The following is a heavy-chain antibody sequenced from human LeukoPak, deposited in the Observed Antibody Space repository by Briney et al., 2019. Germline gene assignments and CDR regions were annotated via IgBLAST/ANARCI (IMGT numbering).Heavy chain of an antibody. CDR3: AKDLEGYYDFWSGYYIAPTPPDAFDI. D-gene: IGHD3-3*01. CDR1: GFTFSSYA. J-gene: IGHJ3*02. CDR2: ISGSGGST. Sequence: PGGSLRLSCAASGFTFSSYAMSWVRQAPGKGLEWVSAISGSGGSTYYADSVKGRFTISRDNSKNTLYLQMNSLRAEDTAVYYCAKDLEGYYDFWSGYYIAPTPPDAFDIWGQGTMVTVSS. V-gene: IGHV3-23*01.